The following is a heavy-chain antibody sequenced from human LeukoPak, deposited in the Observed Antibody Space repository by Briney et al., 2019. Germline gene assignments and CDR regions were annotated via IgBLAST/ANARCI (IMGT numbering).Heavy chain of an antibody. Sequence: PGGSLRLSCAASGFTFSNFGMHWVRQAPGKGLEWVSYISSSGSTIYYADSVKGRFTISRDNAKNSLYLQMNSLRAEDTAVYYCARDSSPDDAFDIWGQGTMVTVSS. V-gene: IGHV3-48*04. D-gene: IGHD6-6*01. CDR3: ARDSSPDDAFDI. CDR2: ISSSGSTI. J-gene: IGHJ3*02. CDR1: GFTFSNFG.